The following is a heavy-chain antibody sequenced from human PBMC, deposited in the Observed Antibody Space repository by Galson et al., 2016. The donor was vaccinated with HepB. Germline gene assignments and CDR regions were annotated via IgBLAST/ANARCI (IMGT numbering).Heavy chain of an antibody. J-gene: IGHJ4*02. D-gene: IGHD3-22*01. CDR2: ISGGGGST. CDR3: AKDRENHYDTSEFSGNDY. V-gene: IGHV3-23*01. CDR1: GFTFRSYG. Sequence: SLRLSCAASGFTFRSYGMSWVRQAPGKGLEWVSAISGGGGSTYYADSVRGRFSISRDNSKNTVYLQLKSLSAEDTAIYYCAKDRENHYDTSEFSGNDYWGQGTLVTVSS.